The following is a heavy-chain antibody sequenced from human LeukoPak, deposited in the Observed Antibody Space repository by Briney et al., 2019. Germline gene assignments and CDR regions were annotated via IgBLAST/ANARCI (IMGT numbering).Heavy chain of an antibody. Sequence: GGSLRLPCAASGFTFSRYSMNWVRQAPGKGLEWVSSISSSSSYIYYADSVKGRFTISRDNAKTSLYLQMNSLRAEDTAVYYCARDRLIYGDYGDAFDIWGQGTMVTVSS. D-gene: IGHD4-17*01. CDR3: ARDRLIYGDYGDAFDI. CDR2: ISSSSSYI. V-gene: IGHV3-21*01. J-gene: IGHJ3*02. CDR1: GFTFSRYS.